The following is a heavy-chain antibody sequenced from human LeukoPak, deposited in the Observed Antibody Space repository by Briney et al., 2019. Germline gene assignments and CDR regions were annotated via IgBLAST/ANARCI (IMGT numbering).Heavy chain of an antibody. Sequence: ASVKVSCKASGGTFSSYAISWVRQAPGQGLEWMGGIIPIFGTANYAQKFQGRVTITADKSTSTAYMELSSLRSEDTAVYYCAKCSGSLYDILTGYYQEYYFDYWGQGTLVTVSS. CDR3: AKCSGSLYDILTGYYQEYYFDY. CDR1: GGTFSSYA. J-gene: IGHJ4*02. D-gene: IGHD3-9*01. CDR2: IIPIFGTA. V-gene: IGHV1-69*06.